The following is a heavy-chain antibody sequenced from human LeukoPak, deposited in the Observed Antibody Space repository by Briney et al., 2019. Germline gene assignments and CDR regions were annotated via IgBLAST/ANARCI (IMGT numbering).Heavy chain of an antibody. J-gene: IGHJ4*02. CDR3: ARDYYDSSGRYFDY. V-gene: IGHV3-48*02. D-gene: IGHD3-22*01. CDR2: ISSSSSTI. CDR1: GFTFSSYS. Sequence: GGSLRLSCAASGFTFSSYSMNWVRQAPGKGLEWVSYISSSSSTIYYADSVKGRFTISRDNAKNSLYLQMNSLRDEDTAVYYCARDYYDSSGRYFDYWGQGTLVTVSS.